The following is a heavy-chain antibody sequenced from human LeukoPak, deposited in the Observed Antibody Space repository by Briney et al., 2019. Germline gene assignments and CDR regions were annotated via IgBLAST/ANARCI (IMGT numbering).Heavy chain of an antibody. CDR1: AFTFSSFG. CDR2: IWYDGSDK. CDR3: AKSPSSMGRFFDY. J-gene: IGHJ4*02. D-gene: IGHD3-3*02. V-gene: IGHV3-30*02. Sequence: GGSLRLSCAASAFTFSSFGMHWVRQAPGKGLEWVAFIWYDGSDKYYSDSVKGRFTISRDNSKNTLYLQMNSLGVEDTAVYYCAKSPSSMGRFFDYWGQGTLVTASS.